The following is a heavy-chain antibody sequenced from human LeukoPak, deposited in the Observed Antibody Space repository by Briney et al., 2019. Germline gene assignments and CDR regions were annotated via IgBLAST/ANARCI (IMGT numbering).Heavy chain of an antibody. J-gene: IGHJ6*03. CDR2: INPNSGGT. Sequence: ASVKVSCKASGYTFTGYYMHWVRQAPGQGLEWMGWINPNSGGTNYAQKFQGRVTMTRDTSISTAYMELSRLRSDDTAVYYCARLLGDFWSGYGPYYYMDVWGKGTTVTVSS. CDR1: GYTFTGYY. CDR3: ARLLGDFWSGYGPYYYMDV. V-gene: IGHV1-2*02. D-gene: IGHD3-3*01.